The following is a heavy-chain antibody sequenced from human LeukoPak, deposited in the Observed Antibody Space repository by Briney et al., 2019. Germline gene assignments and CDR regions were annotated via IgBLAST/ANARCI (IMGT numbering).Heavy chain of an antibody. CDR2: IYYSGGT. V-gene: IGHV4-59*01. CDR3: ARAQEWLVPYYFDF. J-gene: IGHJ4*02. Sequence: PSETLSLTCTVSGGSISTYYWSWIRQPPGKGLEWIGNIYYSGGTNYNPSLKSRVTISVDTSKNQFSLRLSSVTAADTAVYYCARAQEWLVPYYFDFWGQGTLVTVSS. CDR1: GGSISTYY. D-gene: IGHD6-19*01.